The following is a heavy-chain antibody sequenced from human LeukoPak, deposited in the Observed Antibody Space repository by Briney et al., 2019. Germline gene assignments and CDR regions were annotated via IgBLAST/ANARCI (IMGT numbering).Heavy chain of an antibody. D-gene: IGHD1-26*01. CDR2: INHSGST. V-gene: IGHV4-34*01. CDR1: GGSFSGYY. J-gene: IGHJ4*02. CDR3: AREEVRELDFDY. Sequence: KPSETLSLTCAVYGGSFSGYYWSWIRQPPGKGLEWIGEINHSGSTNYNPSLKSRVTISVDTSKNQFSLKLSSVTAADTAVYYCAREEVRELDFDYWGQGTLVTVSS.